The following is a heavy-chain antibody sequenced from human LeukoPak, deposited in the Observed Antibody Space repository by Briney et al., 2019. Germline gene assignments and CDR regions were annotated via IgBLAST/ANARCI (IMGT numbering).Heavy chain of an antibody. D-gene: IGHD6-13*01. Sequence: PSQTLSLTCSVSGVSISSGGYYWNWIRQHPGKGLEWIGYISYSGSTNYNPSLKSRLTISVDTSKNQFSLKLSSVTAADTAVYYCARGTGYSSSYDAFDIWGQGTMVTVSS. V-gene: IGHV4-31*03. CDR2: ISYSGST. CDR3: ARGTGYSSSYDAFDI. CDR1: GVSISSGGYY. J-gene: IGHJ3*02.